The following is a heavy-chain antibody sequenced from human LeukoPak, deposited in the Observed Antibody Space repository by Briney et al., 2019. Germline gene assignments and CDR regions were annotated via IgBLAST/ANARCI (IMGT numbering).Heavy chain of an antibody. Sequence: GGSLRLSCAVSGITLSNYGMSWVRQAPGKGLEWVAGISDSGGSTNYADSVKGRFTISRDNPRNTLYLQMNSLRAEDTAVYFCAKRGVVIRVILVGFHKEAYYFDSWGQGALVTVSS. CDR1: GITLSNYG. J-gene: IGHJ4*02. D-gene: IGHD3-22*01. CDR2: ISDSGGST. V-gene: IGHV3-23*01. CDR3: AKRGVVIRVILVGFHKEAYYFDS.